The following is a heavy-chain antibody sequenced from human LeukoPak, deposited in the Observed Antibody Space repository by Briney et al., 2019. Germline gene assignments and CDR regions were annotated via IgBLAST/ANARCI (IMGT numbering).Heavy chain of an antibody. J-gene: IGHJ4*02. CDR2: ISWDGGST. V-gene: IGHV3-43*01. D-gene: IGHD2-15*01. CDR3: AKGKEVVAAIIEYYFDY. CDR1: GFTFDDYT. Sequence: PGGSLRLSCAASGFTFDDYTMHWVRQAPGKGLEWVSLISWDGGSTYYADSVKGRFTISRDNSKNSLYLQMNSLRTEDTALYYCAKGKEVVAAIIEYYFDYWGQGTLVTVSS.